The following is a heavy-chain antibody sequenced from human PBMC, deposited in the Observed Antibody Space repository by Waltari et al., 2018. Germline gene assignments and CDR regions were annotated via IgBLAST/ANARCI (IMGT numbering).Heavy chain of an antibody. Sequence: QVQLQEPGPGLVKPSETLSLTCTVSGDSIRNYYWSWIRQPPGKGLEWIGYIYYSGSTNYNPSLKSRVTISVDTSKNQFSLKLSSVTAADTAVYYCARDLTYWGQGTLVTVSS. J-gene: IGHJ4*02. CDR1: GDSIRNYY. CDR3: ARDLTY. CDR2: IYYSGST. V-gene: IGHV4-59*01.